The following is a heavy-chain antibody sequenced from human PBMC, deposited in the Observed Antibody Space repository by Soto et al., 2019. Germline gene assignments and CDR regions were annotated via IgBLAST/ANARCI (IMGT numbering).Heavy chain of an antibody. CDR3: ARSGSMSSSWYAY. Sequence: QVQLVESGGGVVQPGRSLRLSCAACGFTFSSYAMHWVRQAPGKGLEWVAVISYDGSNKYYADSVKGRFTISRDNSKNTLYLQMNSLRAEDTAVYYCARSGSMSSSWYAYWGQGTLVTVSS. D-gene: IGHD6-13*01. J-gene: IGHJ4*02. CDR1: GFTFSSYA. V-gene: IGHV3-30-3*01. CDR2: ISYDGSNK.